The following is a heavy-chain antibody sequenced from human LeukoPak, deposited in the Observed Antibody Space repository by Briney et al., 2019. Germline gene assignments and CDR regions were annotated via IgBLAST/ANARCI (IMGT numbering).Heavy chain of an antibody. Sequence: SETLSLTCTASGGSISSSSYYWGWIRQPPGKGLEWIGSIYYSGSTYYNPSLKSRVTISVDTSKNQFSLKLSSVTAADTAVYYCARHRGRILRDMGFDYWGQGTLVTVSS. CDR1: GGSISSSSYY. CDR2: IYYSGST. J-gene: IGHJ4*02. D-gene: IGHD2-15*01. V-gene: IGHV4-39*01. CDR3: ARHRGRILRDMGFDY.